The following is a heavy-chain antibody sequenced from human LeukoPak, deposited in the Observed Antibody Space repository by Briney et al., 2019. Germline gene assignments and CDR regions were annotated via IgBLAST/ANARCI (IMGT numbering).Heavy chain of an antibody. V-gene: IGHV1-2*02. J-gene: IGHJ5*02. CDR3: ARGQGIAARPRWFDP. CDR1: GYTFTGYY. D-gene: IGHD6-6*01. Sequence: ASVKVSCKASGYTFTGYYMHWVRQAPGQGLEWMGWINPNRGGTNYAQKFQGRVTMTRDTSISTAYMELSRPRSDDTAVYYCARGQGIAARPRWFDPWGQGTLVTVSS. CDR2: INPNRGGT.